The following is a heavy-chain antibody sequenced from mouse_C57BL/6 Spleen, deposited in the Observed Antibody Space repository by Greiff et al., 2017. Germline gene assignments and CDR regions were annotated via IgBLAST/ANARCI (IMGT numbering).Heavy chain of an antibody. CDR3: ARTPSGTGTGGPSWFAY. CDR2: IDPSDSYT. V-gene: IGHV1-69*01. Sequence: VQLQQPGAELVMPGASVKLSCKASGYTFTSYWMHWVKQRPGQGLEWIGEIDPSDSYTNYNQKFKGKSTLTVDKSSSTAYMQLSSLTSEDSAVYYCARTPSGTGTGGPSWFAYWGQGTLVTVSA. CDR1: GYTFTSYW. D-gene: IGHD4-1*01. J-gene: IGHJ3*01.